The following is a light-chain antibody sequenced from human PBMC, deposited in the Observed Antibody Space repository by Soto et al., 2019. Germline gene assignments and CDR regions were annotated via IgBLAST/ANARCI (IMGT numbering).Light chain of an antibody. V-gene: IGLV8-61*01. CDR3: VLFMGSGIWV. CDR1: SGSVSTSNY. CDR2: STN. Sequence: QTVVTQEPSFSVSPGGTVTLTCVLSSGSVSTSNYPSWYQQTPGQAPRTLIYSTNTRSSGVPDRFSGSILGNKAALTITGAQADDESHYYCVLFMGSGIWVFGGGTKLTVL. J-gene: IGLJ3*02.